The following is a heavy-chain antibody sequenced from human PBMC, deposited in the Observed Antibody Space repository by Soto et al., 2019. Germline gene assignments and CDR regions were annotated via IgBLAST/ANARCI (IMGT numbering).Heavy chain of an antibody. J-gene: IGHJ5*02. CDR1: GYTFTSYA. Sequence: GASVKVSCKASGYTFTSYAMHWVRQAPGQRLEWMGWINAGNGNTKYSQKFQGRVTITRDTSASTAYMELSSLRSEDTAVYYCARGPASNQNWFDPWRQGTLVTVSS. CDR2: INAGNGNT. D-gene: IGHD2-2*01. V-gene: IGHV1-3*01. CDR3: ARGPASNQNWFDP.